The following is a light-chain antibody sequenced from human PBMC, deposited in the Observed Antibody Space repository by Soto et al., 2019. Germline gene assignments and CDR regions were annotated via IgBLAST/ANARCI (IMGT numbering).Light chain of an antibody. V-gene: IGKV1-39*01. CDR3: QQSYSTPFT. CDR1: QSISSY. J-gene: IGKJ3*01. CDR2: AAS. Sequence: DIPMTQSPSSLSASVGDRVTITCRASQSISSYLNWYQQKPGKAPKLLIYAASSLQSGVPSRFSGSGSGTDFTLTISRLQPADFATYYWQQSYSTPFTFGPGTKVYIK.